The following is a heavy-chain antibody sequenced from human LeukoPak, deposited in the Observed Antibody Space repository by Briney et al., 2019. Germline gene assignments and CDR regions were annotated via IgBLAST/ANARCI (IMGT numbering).Heavy chain of an antibody. Sequence: SVKVSCKASGGTFSSYAISWVRQAPGQGLEWMGGIIPIFGTANYAQKFQGRVTFTTDESTSTAYMELSSLRSEDTAVYYCARERGGYCSSTSCPRASYYFDYWGQGTLVTVSS. CDR1: GGTFSSYA. CDR3: ARERGGYCSSTSCPRASYYFDY. J-gene: IGHJ4*02. D-gene: IGHD2-2*01. V-gene: IGHV1-69*05. CDR2: IIPIFGTA.